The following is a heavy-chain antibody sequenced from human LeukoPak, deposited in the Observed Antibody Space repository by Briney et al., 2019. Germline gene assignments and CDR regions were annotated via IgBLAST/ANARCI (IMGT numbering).Heavy chain of an antibody. Sequence: ASVKVSCKASGYTFTSYAMHWVRQAPGQRLEWMGWINAGNGNTKYSQEFQGRVTITRVTSASTAYMELSSLRSEDMAVYYCARGARGLLWFGGAKGKNWFDPWGQGTLVTVSS. CDR3: ARGARGLLWFGGAKGKNWFDP. D-gene: IGHD3-10*01. V-gene: IGHV1-3*03. J-gene: IGHJ5*02. CDR2: INAGNGNT. CDR1: GYTFTSYA.